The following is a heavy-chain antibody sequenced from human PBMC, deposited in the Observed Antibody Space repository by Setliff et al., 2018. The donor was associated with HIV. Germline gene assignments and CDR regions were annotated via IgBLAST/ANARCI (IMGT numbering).Heavy chain of an antibody. D-gene: IGHD2-21*01. CDR1: GLIFSDHF. CDR3: AIEDGCGGHYHS. V-gene: IGHV3-11*04. CDR2: ISSSGDS. J-gene: IGHJ4*02. Sequence: PGGSLRLSCAASGLIFSDHFMDWVRQAPGKGLQWLSYISSSGDSVYGDSMKGRITISRDKANNSLYLQIHSLTAEDTAVYYCAIEDGCGGHYHSWGQGTLVTVSS.